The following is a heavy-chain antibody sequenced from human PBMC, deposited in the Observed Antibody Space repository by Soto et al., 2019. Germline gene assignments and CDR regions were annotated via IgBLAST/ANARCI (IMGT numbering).Heavy chain of an antibody. CDR3: ARGRMVRGVIINYLDY. D-gene: IGHD3-10*01. Sequence: QVQLQESGPGLVKPSQTLSLTCTVSGGSISSGGDYWSWIRQHPGKGLEWIGYIYYSGSTYYNPSLKSRVTISVDTSKNQFSLKLSSVTAADTAVYYCARGRMVRGVIINYLDYWGQGTLVTVSS. J-gene: IGHJ4*02. V-gene: IGHV4-31*03. CDR2: IYYSGST. CDR1: GGSISSGGDY.